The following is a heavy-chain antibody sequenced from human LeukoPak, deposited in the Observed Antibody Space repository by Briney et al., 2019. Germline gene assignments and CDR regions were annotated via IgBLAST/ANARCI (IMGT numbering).Heavy chain of an antibody. Sequence: PGGSLRLSCAASGFTFSSSAMSWVRQVPGKGLEWVSGISASGGSTSYADSVRGRFTISRDNSKNTLYLQMNSLRAEDTAVYYCARDGQAVTDNYFDYWGQGTQVTVSS. CDR3: ARDGQAVTDNYFDY. V-gene: IGHV3-23*01. J-gene: IGHJ4*02. CDR1: GFTFSSSA. D-gene: IGHD2-21*02. CDR2: ISASGGST.